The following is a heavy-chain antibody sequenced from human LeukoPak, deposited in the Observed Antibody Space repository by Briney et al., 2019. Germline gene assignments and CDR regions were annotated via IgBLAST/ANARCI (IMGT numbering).Heavy chain of an antibody. V-gene: IGHV1-69*13. CDR1: GGTFSSYA. CDR2: IIPIFGTA. D-gene: IGHD6-19*01. CDR3: ARRGIAVAATDGFDY. Sequence: ASVKVSCKASGGTFSSYAISWVRQAPGQGLEWMGGIIPIFGTAKYAQKFQGRVTITADESTSTASMEVSSLRSEDTAVYYCARRGIAVAATDGFDYWGQGTLVTVSS. J-gene: IGHJ4*02.